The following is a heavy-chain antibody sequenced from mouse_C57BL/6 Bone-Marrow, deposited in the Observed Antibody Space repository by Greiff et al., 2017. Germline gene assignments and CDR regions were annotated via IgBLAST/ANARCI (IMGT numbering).Heavy chain of an antibody. CDR2: IRRKSSNYAT. CDR3: VRDDMTGDSFDY. D-gene: IGHD2-13*01. CDR1: GFTFNTYA. V-gene: IGHV10-3*01. J-gene: IGHJ2*01. Sequence: EVQLVESGGGLVQPKGSLKLSCAASGFTFNTYAMHWVRQAPGKGLEWVARIRRKSSNYATYYADSVKDRFTISRDDSQSMLYLQMNNLKTEDTANYYCVRDDMTGDSFDYWGQGTTLTVSS.